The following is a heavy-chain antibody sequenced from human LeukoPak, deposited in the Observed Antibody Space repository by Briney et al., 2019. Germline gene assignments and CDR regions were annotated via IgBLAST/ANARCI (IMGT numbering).Heavy chain of an antibody. CDR1: GDSIDSSSYY. Sequence: PSETLSLTCTVSGDSIDSSSYYWGWIRQPPGKGLEWLGGIYYTKSTYYNPSLKSRITISEDTSKNQFFLKLSSVTAADTAVYYCARLWYSSLAPDYWGQGTLVTVSS. CDR2: IYYTKST. CDR3: ARLWYSSLAPDY. D-gene: IGHD6-13*01. J-gene: IGHJ4*02. V-gene: IGHV4-39*01.